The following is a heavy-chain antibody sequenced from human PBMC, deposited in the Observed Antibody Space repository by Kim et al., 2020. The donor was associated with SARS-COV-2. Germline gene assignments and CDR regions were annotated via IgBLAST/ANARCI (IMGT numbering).Heavy chain of an antibody. CDR2: IIPIFGTA. V-gene: IGHV1-69*13. CDR1: GGTFSSYA. D-gene: IGHD3-10*01. CDR3: ARADYGSGRYAYYYGMDV. Sequence: SVKVSCKASGGTFSSYAISWVRQAPGQGLEWMGGIIPIFGTANYAQKFQGRVTITADESTSTAYMELSSLRSEDTAVYYCARADYGSGRYAYYYGMDVWGQGTTVTVSS. J-gene: IGHJ6*02.